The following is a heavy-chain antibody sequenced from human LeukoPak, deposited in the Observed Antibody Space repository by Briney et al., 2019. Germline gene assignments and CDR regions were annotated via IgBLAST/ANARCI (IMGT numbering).Heavy chain of an antibody. CDR2: IKQDGSEK. D-gene: IGHD6-19*01. CDR1: GFTFSSYW. Sequence: PGGSLRLSCAASGFTFSSYWMSWVRQAPGKGLEWVANIKQDGSEKYCVDSVKGRFTISRDNAKNSLYLQMNSLRAEDTAVYYCAREGSVASFDYWGQGTLVTVSS. J-gene: IGHJ4*02. V-gene: IGHV3-7*01. CDR3: AREGSVASFDY.